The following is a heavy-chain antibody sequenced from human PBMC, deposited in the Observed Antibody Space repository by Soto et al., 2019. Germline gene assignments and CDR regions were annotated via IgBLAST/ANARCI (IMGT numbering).Heavy chain of an antibody. Sequence: GASVKVSCKASGYIFTNNDVSWVRQATGQGLEWMGWMNPGSGDTGYAQKFQGRVTMTRNISIATAYMELSSLRADDTAIYYCARMASFGSLNWFDPWGQGTLVTVPQ. CDR1: GYIFTNND. J-gene: IGHJ5*02. CDR2: MNPGSGDT. V-gene: IGHV1-8*01. CDR3: ARMASFGSLNWFDP. D-gene: IGHD5-18*01.